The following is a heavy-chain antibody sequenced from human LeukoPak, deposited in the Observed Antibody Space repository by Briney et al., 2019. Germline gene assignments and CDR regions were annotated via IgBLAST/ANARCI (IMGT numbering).Heavy chain of an antibody. J-gene: IGHJ4*02. CDR3: ARTVSVYYDSSGVAGAY. D-gene: IGHD3-22*01. Sequence: PSETLSLTCTVSGGSISSGSYYWSWIRQPAGKGLEWIGRIYTSGSTNYNPSLKSRVTISVDTSKNQYSLKLSSVTAADTAVYYCARTVSVYYDSSGVAGAYWGQGTLVTVSS. CDR2: IYTSGST. V-gene: IGHV4-61*02. CDR1: GGSISSGSYY.